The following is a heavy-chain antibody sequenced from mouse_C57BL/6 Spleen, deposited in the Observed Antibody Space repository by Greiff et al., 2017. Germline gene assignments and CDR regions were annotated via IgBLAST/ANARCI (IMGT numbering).Heavy chain of an antibody. CDR1: GYTFTSYW. D-gene: IGHD1-1*01. V-gene: IGHV1-69*01. Sequence: QVQLQQSGAELVMPGASVKLSCKASGYTFTSYWMHWVKQRPGQGLEWIGEIDPSDSYTNYNQKFKGKSTLTVDKSSSTAYMQLSSLTSEDSAVYYCARSYYGSSYPLDYWGQGTTLTVSS. CDR2: IDPSDSYT. CDR3: ARSYYGSSYPLDY. J-gene: IGHJ2*01.